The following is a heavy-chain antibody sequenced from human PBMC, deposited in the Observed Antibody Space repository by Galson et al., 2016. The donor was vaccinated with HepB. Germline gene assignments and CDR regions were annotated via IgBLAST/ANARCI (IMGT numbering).Heavy chain of an antibody. CDR2: IWYDGTDK. CDR3: ARDRFSMID. J-gene: IGHJ1*01. Sequence: SLRLSCAASGFSFSSYGMHWVRQAPGTGLEWVAAIWYDGTDKYYADSVKGRFTISRDNSKSTLYLQMNSLRAEDTAVYYCARDRFSMIDWGQGTLVTVSS. CDR1: GFSFSSYG. D-gene: IGHD3-16*01. V-gene: IGHV3-33*01.